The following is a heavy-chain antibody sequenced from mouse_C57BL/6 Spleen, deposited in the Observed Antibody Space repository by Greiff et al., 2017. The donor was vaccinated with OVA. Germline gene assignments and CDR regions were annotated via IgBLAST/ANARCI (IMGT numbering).Heavy chain of an antibody. CDR3: ARSGDYYGSSHWYFDV. J-gene: IGHJ1*03. CDR1: GYTFTDYN. D-gene: IGHD1-1*01. CDR2: INPNNGGT. V-gene: IGHV1-18*01. Sequence: EVQRVESGPELVKPGASVKIPCKASGYTFTDYNMDWVKQSHGKSLEWIGDINPNNGGTIYNQKFKGKATLTVDKSSSTAYMELRSLTSEDTAVYYCARSGDYYGSSHWYFDVWGTGTTVTVSS.